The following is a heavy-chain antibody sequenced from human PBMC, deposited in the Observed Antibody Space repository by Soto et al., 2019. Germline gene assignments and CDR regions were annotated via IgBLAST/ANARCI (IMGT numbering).Heavy chain of an antibody. V-gene: IGHV3-23*01. J-gene: IGHJ6*02. CDR1: GFTFSSYA. D-gene: IGHD5-12*01. Sequence: GGSLRLSCAASGFTFSSYAMSWVRQAPGKGLEWVSAISGSGGSTYYADSVKGRFTISRDNSKNTLYLQMNSLRAEDTAVYYCAKTLEGVATIPNYYYYGMDVWGQGTTVTVSS. CDR3: AKTLEGVATIPNYYYYGMDV. CDR2: ISGSGGST.